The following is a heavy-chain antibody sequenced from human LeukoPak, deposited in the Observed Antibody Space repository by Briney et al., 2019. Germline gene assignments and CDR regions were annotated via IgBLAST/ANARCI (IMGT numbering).Heavy chain of an antibody. D-gene: IGHD1-7*01. CDR3: ARAIGDWNYVTQFDY. J-gene: IGHJ4*02. CDR2: ISSSSSTI. CDR1: GFTFSSYS. Sequence: GGSLRLSCAASGFTFSSYSMNWVRQAPGKGLEWVSHISSSSSTIYYADSVKGRFTISRDNAKNSLYLQMNSLRAEDTAVYYCARAIGDWNYVTQFDYWGQGTLVTVSS. V-gene: IGHV3-48*01.